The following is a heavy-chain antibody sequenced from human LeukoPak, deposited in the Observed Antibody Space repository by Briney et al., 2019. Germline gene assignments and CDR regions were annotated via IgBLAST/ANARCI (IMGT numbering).Heavy chain of an antibody. V-gene: IGHV3-74*01. J-gene: IGHJ4*02. D-gene: IGHD2-15*01. CDR3: ARARNCSSGTCYKDY. CDR2: INGDGSST. CDR1: GLTFSGYW. Sequence: PGGSLRLSCAASGLTFSGYWMHWVHQAPGKGLVWVSRINGDGSSTSYADSVKGRFTISRDNAKNTLYLQMNSLGAEDTAVYYCARARNCSSGTCYKDYWGQGTLVTVSS.